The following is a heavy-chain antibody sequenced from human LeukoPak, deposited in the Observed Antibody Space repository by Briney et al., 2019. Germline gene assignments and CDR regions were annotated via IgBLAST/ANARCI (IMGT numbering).Heavy chain of an antibody. Sequence: PGGSLRLSCAASGFTFNSYWMSWVRQAPGKGLEWVANIKQDGSEKYYVDSVKGRFTISRDNAKNSLYLQMNSLRAEDTAVYYCARDPIAYYDFWSGPNIDYWGQGTLVTVSS. J-gene: IGHJ4*02. CDR2: IKQDGSEK. CDR1: GFTFNSYW. CDR3: ARDPIAYYDFWSGPNIDY. D-gene: IGHD3-3*01. V-gene: IGHV3-7*01.